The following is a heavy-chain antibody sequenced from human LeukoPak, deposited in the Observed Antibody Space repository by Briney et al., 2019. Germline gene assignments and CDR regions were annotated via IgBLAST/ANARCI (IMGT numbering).Heavy chain of an antibody. D-gene: IGHD4-17*01. Sequence: ASVKVSCKASGYTFTSYGISWVRQAPGQGLEWMGWISAYNGNTNYAQKLQGRVTMTTDTSTSTAYMELRSLRSDDTAVYYCARGIKLRGYYYYMDVWGKGTTVTVSS. V-gene: IGHV1-18*01. J-gene: IGHJ6*03. CDR1: GYTFTSYG. CDR2: ISAYNGNT. CDR3: ARGIKLRGYYYYMDV.